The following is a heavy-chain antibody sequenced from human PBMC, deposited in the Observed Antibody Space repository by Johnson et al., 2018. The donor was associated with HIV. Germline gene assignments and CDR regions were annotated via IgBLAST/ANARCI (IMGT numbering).Heavy chain of an antibody. Sequence: VQLVESGGGLVQPGGSVRLSCAASGFTLSSYWMTWVRQAPGKGLEWVANIKQDGTEKYYVDSVKGRFTISRDNAKNSLYLQMNSLRAEDTAVYYCAILTDRISAFDIWGQGTMVTVSS. CDR2: IKQDGTEK. D-gene: IGHD1-14*01. CDR3: AILTDRISAFDI. CDR1: GFTLSSYW. V-gene: IGHV3-7*05. J-gene: IGHJ3*02.